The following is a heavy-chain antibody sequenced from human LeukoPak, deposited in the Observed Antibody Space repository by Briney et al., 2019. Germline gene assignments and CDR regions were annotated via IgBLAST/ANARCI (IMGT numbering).Heavy chain of an antibody. CDR1: GFTFSSYS. D-gene: IGHD2-2*01. Sequence: GGSLRLSCAASGFTFSSYSMNWVRQAPGKGLEWVSSISSSSSYIYYADSVRGRFTISRDNAKNSLYLQMNSLRAEDTAVYYCARVGLVVVPADWSRRRTYYMDVWGKGTTVTVSS. CDR3: ARVGLVVVPADWSRRRTYYMDV. CDR2: ISSSSSYI. V-gene: IGHV3-21*01. J-gene: IGHJ6*03.